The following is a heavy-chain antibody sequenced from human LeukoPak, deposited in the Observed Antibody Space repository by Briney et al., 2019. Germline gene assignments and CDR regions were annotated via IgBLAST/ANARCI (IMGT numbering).Heavy chain of an antibody. V-gene: IGHV4-34*01. J-gene: IGHJ4*02. CDR3: ARVPSVVPAATQR. Sequence: SETLSLSCAVYGGSFSGHHWSWIRQPPGKGLEWIGEINDSGSTNYNPSLKSRVTVSVDTSKNQFSLRLRSVTAADTDVYYCARVPSVVPAATQRWGQGTLVTVSS. CDR2: INDSGST. CDR1: GGSFSGHH. D-gene: IGHD2-2*01.